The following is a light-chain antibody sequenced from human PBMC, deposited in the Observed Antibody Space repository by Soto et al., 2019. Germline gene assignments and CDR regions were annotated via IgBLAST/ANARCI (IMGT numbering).Light chain of an antibody. Sequence: EIVLTQSPATLSLSPGDRATLSCRASQTVSSYLAWYQQKPGQAPRLLIYDASSRATGIPARVSGSGSGTDFTLTITSLEPEDFAVYYCQQRSDWPSTFGGGTKVEIK. CDR1: QTVSSY. CDR3: QQRSDWPST. J-gene: IGKJ4*01. CDR2: DAS. V-gene: IGKV3-11*01.